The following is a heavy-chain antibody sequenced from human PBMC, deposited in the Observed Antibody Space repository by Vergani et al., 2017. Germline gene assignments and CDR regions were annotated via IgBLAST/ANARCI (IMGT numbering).Heavy chain of an antibody. CDR3: ARGPSSGSYYNVAPYYYGMDV. D-gene: IGHD3-10*01. J-gene: IGHJ6*02. CDR1: GGSISSGDYY. Sequence: QVQLQESGPGLVKPSQTLSLTCTVSGGSISSGDYYWSWIRQPPGKGLEWIGYIYYSGSTYYNPSLKSRVTISVDTSKNQFSLKLSSVTAADTAVYYCARGPSSGSYYNVAPYYYGMDVWGQGTTVTVSS. V-gene: IGHV4-30-4*08. CDR2: IYYSGST.